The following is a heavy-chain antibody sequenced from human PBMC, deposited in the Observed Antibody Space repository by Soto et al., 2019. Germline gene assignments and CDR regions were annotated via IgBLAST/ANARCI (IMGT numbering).Heavy chain of an antibody. V-gene: IGHV3-30-3*01. CDR1: GFTFSSYA. J-gene: IGHJ4*02. CDR2: ISYDGSNK. Sequence: QVQLVESGGGVVQPGRSLRLSCAASGFTFSSYAMHWVRQAPGKGLEWVAVISYDGSNKYYADSVKGRFTISRDNSKNTLYLQMNSLRAEDTVVYYCARESNPHWGQGTMVTDSS. CDR3: ARESNPH.